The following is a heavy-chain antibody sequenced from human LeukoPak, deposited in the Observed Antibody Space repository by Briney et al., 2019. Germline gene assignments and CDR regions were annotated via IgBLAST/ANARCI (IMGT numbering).Heavy chain of an antibody. CDR3: AREYYYDSSGYYPGY. V-gene: IGHV1-18*01. J-gene: IGHJ4*02. CDR2: ISAYNGNT. Sequence: ASVKVSCKASGYTFTSYGISWVRQAPGQGLEWMGWISAYNGNTNYAQKLQGRVTMTTDTPTSTAYMELRSLRSDDTAVYYCAREYYYDSSGYYPGYWGQGTLVTVSS. CDR1: GYTFTSYG. D-gene: IGHD3-22*01.